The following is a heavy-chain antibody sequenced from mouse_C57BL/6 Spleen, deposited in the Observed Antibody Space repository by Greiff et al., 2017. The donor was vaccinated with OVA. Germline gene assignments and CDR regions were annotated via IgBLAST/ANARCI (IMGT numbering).Heavy chain of an antibody. V-gene: IGHV1-76*01. Sequence: VQLQQSGAELVRPGASVKLSCKASGYTFTDYYINWVKQRPGQGLEWIARIYPGSGNTYYNEKFKGKATLTAEKSSSTAYMQLSSLTSEDSAVYFCARFYDYDYFDVWGTGTTVTVSS. D-gene: IGHD2-4*01. CDR2: IYPGSGNT. CDR3: ARFYDYDYFDV. J-gene: IGHJ1*03. CDR1: GYTFTDYY.